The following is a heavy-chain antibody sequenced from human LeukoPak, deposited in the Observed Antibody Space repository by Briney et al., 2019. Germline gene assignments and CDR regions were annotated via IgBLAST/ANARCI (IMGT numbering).Heavy chain of an antibody. CDR2: INPNSGDT. J-gene: IGHJ4*02. CDR1: GYTFTGYY. Sequence: ASVKVSCKASGYTFTGYYMHWVRQAPGQGLEWMGWINPNSGDTNYAHKFQGRVTMTTDTSISTAYMELRRLRSDDTAVYYCAKDIVATVGSYWGQGTLVTVSS. V-gene: IGHV1-2*02. CDR3: AKDIVATVGSY. D-gene: IGHD5-12*01.